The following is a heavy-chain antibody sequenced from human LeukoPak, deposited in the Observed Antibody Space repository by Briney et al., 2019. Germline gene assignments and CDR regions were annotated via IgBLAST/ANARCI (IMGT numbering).Heavy chain of an antibody. CDR1: GYSISSGYY. CDR2: IYHSGST. D-gene: IGHD6-13*01. Sequence: SETLSLTCNVSGYSISSGYYWGWLRQPPGRGLEWIGTIYHSGSTYYNPSLKSRVTISVDTSKNQFSLKLSSVTAADTAVYFCARAYSSSWYFNWFDPWGQGTQVTVSS. V-gene: IGHV4-38-2*02. J-gene: IGHJ5*02. CDR3: ARAYSSSWYFNWFDP.